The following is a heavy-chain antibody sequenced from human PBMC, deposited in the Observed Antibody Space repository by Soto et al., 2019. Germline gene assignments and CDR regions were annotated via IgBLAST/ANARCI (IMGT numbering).Heavy chain of an antibody. Sequence: GGSLRLSCAASGFTFSRYAMHWVRQAPGKGLEWVAVISYDGSNKYYADSVKGRFTISRDNSKNTLYLQMNSLRAEDTAVFHCARDPLSCTTSSCRFLTIYYGMDVWGQGTTVTVSS. J-gene: IGHJ6*02. V-gene: IGHV3-30*04. D-gene: IGHD2-2*01. CDR1: GFTFSRYA. CDR3: ARDPLSCTTSSCRFLTIYYGMDV. CDR2: ISYDGSNK.